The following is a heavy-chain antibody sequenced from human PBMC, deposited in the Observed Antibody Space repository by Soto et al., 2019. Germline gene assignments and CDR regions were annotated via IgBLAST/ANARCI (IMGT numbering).Heavy chain of an antibody. J-gene: IGHJ3*02. D-gene: IGHD3-10*01. CDR2: IYYSGST. V-gene: IGHV4-30-4*01. CDR3: ARETGMGAFDI. CDR1: GSSVTNTNYY. Sequence: PSETLSLTCTVSGSSVTNTNYYWSWIRQPPGKGLEWIGYIYYSGSTYYNPSLKSRVTISVDTSKNQFSLKLSSVTAADTAVYYCARETGMGAFDIWGQGTMVTVSS.